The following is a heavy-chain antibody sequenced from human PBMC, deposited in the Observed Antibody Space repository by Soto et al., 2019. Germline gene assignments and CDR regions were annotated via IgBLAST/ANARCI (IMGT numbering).Heavy chain of an antibody. V-gene: IGHV3-21*01. J-gene: IGHJ4*02. Sequence: GGSLRLSCAASGFTFSSYSMNWVRQAPGKGLEWVSSIRSSSSYIYYADSVKGRFTISRDNAKNSLYLQMNSLRAEDTAVYYCARALYDYWGQGTLVTVSS. D-gene: IGHD2-2*02. CDR2: IRSSSSYI. CDR1: GFTFSSYS. CDR3: ARALYDY.